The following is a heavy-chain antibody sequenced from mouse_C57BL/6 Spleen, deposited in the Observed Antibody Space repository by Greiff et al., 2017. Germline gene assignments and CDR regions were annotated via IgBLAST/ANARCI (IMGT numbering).Heavy chain of an antibody. D-gene: IGHD5-1*01. Sequence: EVKVEESGGGLVKPGGSLKLSCAASGFTFSDYGMHWVRQAPEKGLEWVAYISSGSSTIYYADTVKGRFTISRDNAKNTLFLQMTSLRSEDTAMYYCARHLRLWYFDVWGTGTTVTVSS. CDR2: ISSGSSTI. CDR3: ARHLRLWYFDV. CDR1: GFTFSDYG. J-gene: IGHJ1*03. V-gene: IGHV5-17*01.